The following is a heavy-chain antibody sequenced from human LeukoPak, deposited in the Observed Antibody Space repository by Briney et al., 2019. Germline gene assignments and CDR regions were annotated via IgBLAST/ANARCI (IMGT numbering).Heavy chain of an antibody. V-gene: IGHV3-30*03. CDR2: ISYDGTNK. Sequence: PGGSLRLSCAASGFTFSSYAMHWVRQAPGKGLEWVAFISYDGTNKYYADSVQGRFPISRDNSKNTLSLLMTRLRAEDTAVYYCVRDQRRNSYGYIFDYWGQGTLVTVSS. CDR1: GFTFSSYA. D-gene: IGHD5-18*01. J-gene: IGHJ4*02. CDR3: VRDQRRNSYGYIFDY.